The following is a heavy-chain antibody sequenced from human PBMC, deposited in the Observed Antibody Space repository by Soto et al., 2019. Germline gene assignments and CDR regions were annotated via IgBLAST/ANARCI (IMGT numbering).Heavy chain of an antibody. Sequence: QVQLQQWGAGLLKPSETLSLTCAVYGGSFSGYYWSWIRQPPGKGLEWMGEINHSGSTNYNPSLKSRVTISVDTSKNQFSLKLSSVTAADTAVYYCARLVATTKLYYYYYMDVWGKGTTVTVSS. J-gene: IGHJ6*03. CDR1: GGSFSGYY. CDR3: ARLVATTKLYYYYYMDV. CDR2: INHSGST. D-gene: IGHD5-12*01. V-gene: IGHV4-34*01.